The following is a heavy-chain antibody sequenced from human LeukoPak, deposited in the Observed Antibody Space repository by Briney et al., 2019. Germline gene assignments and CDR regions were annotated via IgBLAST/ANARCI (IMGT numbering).Heavy chain of an antibody. CDR3: AKNRGGTYKYYMDV. D-gene: IGHD1-1*01. CDR2: ISGSGGAT. V-gene: IGHV3-23*01. J-gene: IGHJ6*03. CDR1: GFTFSSYA. Sequence: GGSLRLSCAASGFTFSSYAMSWVRQAPGKGLEWVSAISGSGGATYYAASVKGRFTISRDNSKNTVYLQMGSLRAEDTAVYYCAKNRGGTYKYYMDVWGNGTTVTVSS.